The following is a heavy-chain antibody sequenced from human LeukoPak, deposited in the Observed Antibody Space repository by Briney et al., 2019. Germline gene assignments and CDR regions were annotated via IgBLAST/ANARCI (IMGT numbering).Heavy chain of an antibody. J-gene: IGHJ4*02. V-gene: IGHV4-34*01. CDR1: GGSFSGYY. CDR3: ARANYGDYLAY. CDR2: INHSGST. D-gene: IGHD4-17*01. Sequence: SETLSLTCAVYGGSFSGYYWSWIRQPPGKGLEWIGEINHSGSTNYNPSLKSRVTISVDTSKNQFSLKLSSVTAADTAVYYCARANYGDYLAYWGQGTLVTVSS.